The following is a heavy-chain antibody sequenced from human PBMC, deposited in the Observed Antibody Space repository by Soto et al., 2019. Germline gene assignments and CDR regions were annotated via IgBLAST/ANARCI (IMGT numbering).Heavy chain of an antibody. D-gene: IGHD5-18*01. CDR3: VKGGYTYGLAAMDI. CDR2: LSGSGDTT. Sequence: GGSLRLSCVASGFTFSSYVMSWVRLAPGKGLEWVSSLSGSGDTTYYADSVKGRFTISRDNSKNTVYLQMNSLRAEDTAVYYCVKGGYTYGLAAMDIWGQGTMVTVSS. J-gene: IGHJ3*02. V-gene: IGHV3-23*01. CDR1: GFTFSSYV.